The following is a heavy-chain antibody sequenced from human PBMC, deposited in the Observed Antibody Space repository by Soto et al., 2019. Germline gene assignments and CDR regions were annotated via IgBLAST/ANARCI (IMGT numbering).Heavy chain of an antibody. D-gene: IGHD6-13*01. Sequence: SVKVSCKASGGTFSSYAISWVRQAPGQGLEWMGGIIPIFGTANYAQKFQGRVTMTADKSTSTAYMELRSLRSDDTAVFYCARERDGSSWSSAESLQYWGQGTLVTVSS. V-gene: IGHV1-69*06. CDR1: GGTFSSYA. CDR3: ARERDGSSWSSAESLQY. J-gene: IGHJ1*01. CDR2: IIPIFGTA.